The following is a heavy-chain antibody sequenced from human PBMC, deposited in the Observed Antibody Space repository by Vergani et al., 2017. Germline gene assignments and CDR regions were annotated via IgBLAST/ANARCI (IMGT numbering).Heavy chain of an antibody. J-gene: IGHJ4*02. CDR2: IYRTGRT. Sequence: QVQLQESGPGLVKPSETLSLTCAVSGFSIDNGYYWDWIRPPPGKGLEWIGSIYRTGRTHFNPSLKSRVTISVETSNNHFSLRLNSLTAADTAVYYCARRSGIVYDIFSGTQYFFDFWCQGTLVTVSS. CDR1: GFSIDNGYY. V-gene: IGHV4-38-2*01. D-gene: IGHD3-9*01. CDR3: ARRSGIVYDIFSGTQYFFDF.